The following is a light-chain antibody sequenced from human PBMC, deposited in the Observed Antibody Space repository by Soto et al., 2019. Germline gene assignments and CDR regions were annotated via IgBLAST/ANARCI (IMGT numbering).Light chain of an antibody. V-gene: IGKV3-20*01. CDR3: QQYRSSPLFT. J-gene: IGKJ3*01. CDR1: QSVSIHY. CDR2: GTS. Sequence: EIVLTQSPGTLSLSPGERATLSCRASQSVSIHYLAWYQQKPGQAPRLLIYGTSSRATGIPDRFSGSGSGTDFTLTISRLEPDDFAVYYCQQYRSSPLFTFGPGTKVDIK.